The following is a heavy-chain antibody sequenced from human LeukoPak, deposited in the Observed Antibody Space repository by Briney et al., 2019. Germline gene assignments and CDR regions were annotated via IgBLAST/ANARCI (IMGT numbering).Heavy chain of an antibody. Sequence: GGSLRLSCAASGFTFSSNYMSWVRQAPGKGLEWVSVIYSGGSTYYADSVKGRFTISRDNSKNTLYLQMNSLRAEDTAVYYCARTRGTMVRGVIGLSPDAFDIWGQGTMVTVSS. D-gene: IGHD3-10*01. CDR3: ARTRGTMVRGVIGLSPDAFDI. V-gene: IGHV3-53*01. J-gene: IGHJ3*02. CDR1: GFTFSSNY. CDR2: IYSGGST.